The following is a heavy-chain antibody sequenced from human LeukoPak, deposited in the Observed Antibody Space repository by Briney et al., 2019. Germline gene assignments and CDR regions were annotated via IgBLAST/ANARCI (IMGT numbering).Heavy chain of an antibody. CDR3: AKGLGDSSSPGY. J-gene: IGHJ4*02. Sequence: GGSLRLSCAASGFTFSSYAMSWVRQAPGKGLEWVSSLDASGISTVYADSVKGRFTISRDNSKNTLYLQMNSLRAEDTAVYYCAKGLGDSSSPGYWGQGTLVTVSS. V-gene: IGHV3-23*01. CDR1: GFTFSSYA. CDR2: LDASGIST. D-gene: IGHD6-13*01.